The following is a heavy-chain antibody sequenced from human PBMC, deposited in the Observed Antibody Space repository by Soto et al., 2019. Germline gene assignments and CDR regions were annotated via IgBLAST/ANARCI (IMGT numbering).Heavy chain of an antibody. CDR2: IKQDGSEK. J-gene: IGHJ3*02. CDR1: GFTFSSYW. Sequence: GGSLILSCPASGFTFSSYWMSWVRQAPGKGLEWVANIKQDGSEKYYVDSVKGRFTISRDNSKNTLYLQMNSLRAEDTAVYYCPRERDAFEIWGQGTMVTVSS. CDR3: PRERDAFEI. V-gene: IGHV3-7*01.